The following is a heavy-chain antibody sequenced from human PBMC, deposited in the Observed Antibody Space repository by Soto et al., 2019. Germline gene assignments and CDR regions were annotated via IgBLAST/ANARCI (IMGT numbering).Heavy chain of an antibody. D-gene: IGHD6-13*01. CDR2: ISSNGGST. Sequence: PGGSLRLSCSASGFTFSCYAMHWVRQAPGKGLEYVSAISSNGGSTYYADSVKGRFTISRDNSKNTLYLQMSSLRAEDTAVYYRVKDALIAAAGRYYCDYWGQGTRVTVSS. CDR1: GFTFSCYA. V-gene: IGHV3-64D*06. J-gene: IGHJ4*02. CDR3: VKDALIAAAGRYYCDY.